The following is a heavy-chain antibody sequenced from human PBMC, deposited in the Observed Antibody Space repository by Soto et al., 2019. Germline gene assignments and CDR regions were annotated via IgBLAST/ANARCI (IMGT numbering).Heavy chain of an antibody. Sequence: GGSLRLSCAASGFTVSSNYMSWVRQAPGKGLEWVSVIYSGGSTYYADSVKGRFTISRHNSKNTLYLQMNSLRAEDMAVYYCARDHVDTAIDYWGQGTMVTVSS. V-gene: IGHV3-53*04. D-gene: IGHD5-18*01. J-gene: IGHJ4*03. CDR2: IYSGGST. CDR1: GFTVSSNY. CDR3: ARDHVDTAIDY.